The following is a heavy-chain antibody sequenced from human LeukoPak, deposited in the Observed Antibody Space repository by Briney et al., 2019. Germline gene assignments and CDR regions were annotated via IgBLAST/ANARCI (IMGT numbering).Heavy chain of an antibody. CDR3: ARVNSGYDLPDI. V-gene: IGHV3-48*01. CDR1: GFTVSSNY. Sequence: GGSLRLSCAASGFTVSSNYMSWVRQAPGKGLEWVSYISSSSSTIYYADSVKGRFTISRDNAKNSLYLQMNSLRAEDTAVYYCARVNSGYDLPDIWGQGTMVTVSS. J-gene: IGHJ3*02. CDR2: ISSSSSTI. D-gene: IGHD5-12*01.